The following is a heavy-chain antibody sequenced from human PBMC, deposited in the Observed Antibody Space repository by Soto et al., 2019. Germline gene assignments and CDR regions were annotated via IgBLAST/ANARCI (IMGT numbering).Heavy chain of an antibody. J-gene: IGHJ4*02. Sequence: QVQLVESGGGVVQPGRSLRLSCAASGFTFSSYAMHWVRQAPGKGLEWVAVISYDGSNKYYADSVKGRFTISRDNSKNTLYLQMNSLRAEDTAVYYCARKGGYYDSSGYYGGFDYWGQGTLVTVSS. CDR2: ISYDGSNK. D-gene: IGHD3-22*01. CDR1: GFTFSSYA. V-gene: IGHV3-30-3*01. CDR3: ARKGGYYDSSGYYGGFDY.